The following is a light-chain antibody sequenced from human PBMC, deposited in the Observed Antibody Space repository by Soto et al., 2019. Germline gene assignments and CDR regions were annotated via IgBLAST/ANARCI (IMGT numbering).Light chain of an antibody. V-gene: IGKV1-33*01. CDR3: QQYGTRKVT. Sequence: DIPITQSPSSLSASVGDRVTISCQASQDISNYLNWYQQKPGKAPKLLIYDASNLETGVPSRFSGRGYGTDFTFTISSLQPEDFATYFCQQYGTRKVTFGPGTKVDIK. CDR1: QDISNY. CDR2: DAS. J-gene: IGKJ3*01.